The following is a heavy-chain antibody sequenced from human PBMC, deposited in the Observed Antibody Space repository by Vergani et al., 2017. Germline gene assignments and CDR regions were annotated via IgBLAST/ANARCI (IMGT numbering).Heavy chain of an antibody. D-gene: IGHD3-10*01. CDR2: INHSGST. Sequence: QVQLQQWGAGLLKPSETLSLTCAVYGGSFSGYYWSWIRQPPGKGLEWIGEINHSGSTNYNPSLKSRVTISVDTSKNQFSLKLSSVTAADTAVYYCARGLNGLGYGSGSYYIRYYYYYYMDVWGKGTTVTVSS. V-gene: IGHV4-34*01. J-gene: IGHJ6*03. CDR1: GGSFSGYY. CDR3: ARGLNGLGYGSGSYYIRYYYYYYMDV.